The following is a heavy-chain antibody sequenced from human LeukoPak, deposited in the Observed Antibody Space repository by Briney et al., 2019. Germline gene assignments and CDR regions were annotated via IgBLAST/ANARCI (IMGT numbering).Heavy chain of an antibody. CDR3: ARRLDYYDSSGYYLPTDSDFDY. J-gene: IGHJ4*02. V-gene: IGHV5-51*01. CDR1: GYSFTSDW. Sequence: GESLKISCKGSGYSFTSDWIGWVRQMPGKGLEWMGIIYPGDSDTRYSPSFQGQVTISADKSISTAYLQWSSLKASDTAMYYCARRLDYYDSSGYYLPTDSDFDYWGQGTLVTVSS. CDR2: IYPGDSDT. D-gene: IGHD3-22*01.